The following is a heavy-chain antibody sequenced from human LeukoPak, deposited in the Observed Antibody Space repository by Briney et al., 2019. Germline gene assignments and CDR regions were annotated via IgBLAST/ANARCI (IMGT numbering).Heavy chain of an antibody. CDR3: ARDKGYDSTLGMDV. CDR2: INQDGSQT. D-gene: IGHD3-22*01. J-gene: IGHJ6*02. CDR1: GFTSGHIFTDYW. V-gene: IGHV3-7*01. Sequence: TGGSLRLSCVASGFTSGHIFTDYWMTWVRQVPGKGLEWVANINQDGSQTYYLDSVKARFTISRDNAKESVSLQMNSLRAEDTAVYYCARDKGYDSTLGMDVWGQGTTVTVSS.